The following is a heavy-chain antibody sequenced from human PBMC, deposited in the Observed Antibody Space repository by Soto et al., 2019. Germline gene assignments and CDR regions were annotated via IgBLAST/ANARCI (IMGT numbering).Heavy chain of an antibody. V-gene: IGHV1-18*01. Sequence: GASVKVSCKTSGYSFTASGFSWVRQAPGQGLEWMGWISPYNGKTSFAQKFQGRVTLTTDTSTSTAYMELRSLRSDDTAVYYCNLHTSSWYILSPTSDYWGPGTVVTVSS. CDR2: ISPYNGKT. CDR1: GYSFTASG. J-gene: IGHJ4*02. CDR3: NLHTSSWYILSPTSDY. D-gene: IGHD6-13*01.